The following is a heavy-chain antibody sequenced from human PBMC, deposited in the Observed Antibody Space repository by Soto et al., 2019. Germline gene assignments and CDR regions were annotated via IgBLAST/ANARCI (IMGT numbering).Heavy chain of an antibody. CDR1: GGSISSYY. Sequence: SETLSLTCTVSGGSISSYYWSWIRQPPGKGLEWIGYIYYSGSTNYNPSLKSRVTISVDTSKNQFSLKLSSVTAADTAVYYCARVDYYYYGMDVWGHGTTVTVSS. J-gene: IGHJ6*01. CDR3: ARVDYYYYGMDV. V-gene: IGHV4-59*01. CDR2: IYYSGST.